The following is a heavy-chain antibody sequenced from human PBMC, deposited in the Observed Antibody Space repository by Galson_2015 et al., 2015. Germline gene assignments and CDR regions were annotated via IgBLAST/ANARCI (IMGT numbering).Heavy chain of an antibody. CDR1: GFTVTSNY. CDR3: ARNGFGEFYFDY. CDR2: IYRGGNS. V-gene: IGHV3-53*01. J-gene: IGHJ4*02. Sequence: SLRLSCAASGFTVTSNYMSWVRQAPGKGLEWVSVIYRGGNSYYADSVKGRFTISRESSTNTLFLQMINLRGEDTAVYYCARNGFGEFYFDYWGQGALVTVSS. D-gene: IGHD3-10*01.